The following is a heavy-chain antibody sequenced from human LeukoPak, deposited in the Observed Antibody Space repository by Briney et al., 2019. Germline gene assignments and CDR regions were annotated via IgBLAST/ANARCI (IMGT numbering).Heavy chain of an antibody. Sequence: PSETLSLTCTVSGGSISSSRYCWGWIRQPPGKGLEWIGSIYYSGSTYYNPSLKSRVTISVDTSKNQFSLKLSSVTAADTAVYYCARRYSSGWYDYWGQGNLVTVSS. CDR3: ARRYSSGWYDY. CDR2: IYYSGST. CDR1: GGSISSSRYC. V-gene: IGHV4-39*01. D-gene: IGHD6-19*01. J-gene: IGHJ4*02.